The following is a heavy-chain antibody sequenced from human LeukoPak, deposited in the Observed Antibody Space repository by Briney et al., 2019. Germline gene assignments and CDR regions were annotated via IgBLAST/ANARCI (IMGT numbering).Heavy chain of an antibody. Sequence: GGSLRLSCAASGFTFSSYGMHWVRQAPGKGLEWVAVISYDGSNKYYADSVKGRFTISRDNSKNTLYLQMNSLRAEDTAVYYCARRGGCSGGSCYNWFDPWGQGTLVTVSS. D-gene: IGHD2-15*01. CDR2: ISYDGSNK. CDR3: ARRGGCSGGSCYNWFDP. V-gene: IGHV3-30*03. CDR1: GFTFSSYG. J-gene: IGHJ5*02.